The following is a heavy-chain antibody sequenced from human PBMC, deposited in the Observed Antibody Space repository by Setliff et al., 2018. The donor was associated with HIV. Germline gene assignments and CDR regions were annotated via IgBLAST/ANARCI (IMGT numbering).Heavy chain of an antibody. V-gene: IGHV1-3*01. J-gene: IGHJ4*01. CDR2: INAGKGEK. Sequence: GASVKVSCKTSGYTFTTYSMHWVRQAPGRSLEWLGWINAGKGEKKYSQDLQDRITITSDTSANTAYMELGSLSSDDTAVYFCVRGALLAAFDFDHWGHGTLVTVSS. CDR1: GYTFTTYS. D-gene: IGHD2-8*02. CDR3: VRGALLAAFDFDH.